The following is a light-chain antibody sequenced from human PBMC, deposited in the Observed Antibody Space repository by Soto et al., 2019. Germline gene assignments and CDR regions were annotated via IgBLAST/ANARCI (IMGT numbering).Light chain of an antibody. CDR1: QSVSSAY. Sequence: EIVLTQSPGTLSLSPGERATLSCRASQSVSSAYLAWYQHKPGQPPTLLIYAASSRVTGIPDRFSGSGSGTDFALTISRLGPEDFAVYYWQQYGSSSTWTFGQGTKVEIK. J-gene: IGKJ1*01. CDR3: QQYGSSSTWT. V-gene: IGKV3-20*01. CDR2: AAS.